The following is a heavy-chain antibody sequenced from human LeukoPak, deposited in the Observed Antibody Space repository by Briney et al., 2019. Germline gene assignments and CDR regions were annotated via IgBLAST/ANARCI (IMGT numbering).Heavy chain of an antibody. CDR1: GGSITSYY. CDR3: AREGGAYGVDAFDI. CDR2: IYYSGTI. J-gene: IGHJ3*02. V-gene: IGHV4-59*01. Sequence: SETLSLTCTVSGGSITSYYWSWIRQPPGKGLEWIAYIYYSGTINYNPSLKSRVTISVDTSKNQLSLKLSSVTAADTAVYYCAREGGAYGVDAFDIWGQGTMVTVSS. D-gene: IGHD4-17*01.